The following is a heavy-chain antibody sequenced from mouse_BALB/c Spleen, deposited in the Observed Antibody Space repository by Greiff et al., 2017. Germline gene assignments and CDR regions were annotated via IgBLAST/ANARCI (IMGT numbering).Heavy chain of an antibody. V-gene: IGHV1-7*01. CDR1: GYTFTSYW. D-gene: IGHD1-1*01. CDR3: ARGGYYGPYLWRY. CDR2: INPSTGYT. Sequence: QVQLKESGAELAKPGASVKMSCKASGYTFTSYWMHWVKQRPGQGLEWIGYINPSTGYTEYNQKFKDKATLTADKSSSTAYMQLSSLTSEDSAVYYCARGGYYGPYLWRYWGQGTSVTVSS. J-gene: IGHJ4*01.